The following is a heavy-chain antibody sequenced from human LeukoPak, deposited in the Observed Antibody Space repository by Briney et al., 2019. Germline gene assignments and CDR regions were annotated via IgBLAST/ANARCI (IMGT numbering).Heavy chain of an antibody. CDR2: ISSNGGST. D-gene: IGHD3-10*01. CDR3: ARSRPVRGVNLDY. V-gene: IGHV3-64*01. CDR1: GFTFSSYA. Sequence: PGGSLRLSCAASGFTFSSYAMHWVRQAPGKGLEYVSAISSNGGSTYYANSVKGRLTISRDNSKNTLYLQMGSLRAEDMAVYYCARSRPVRGVNLDYWGQGTLVTVSS. J-gene: IGHJ4*02.